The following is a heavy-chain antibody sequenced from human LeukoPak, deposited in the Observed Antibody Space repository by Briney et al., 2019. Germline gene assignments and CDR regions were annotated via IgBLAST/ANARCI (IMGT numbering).Heavy chain of an antibody. CDR1: GYTFTGYY. D-gene: IGHD4-11*01. V-gene: IGHV1-46*01. CDR2: INPSGGST. CDR3: ARVLDSNYETGSYYYYGMDV. Sequence: GASVKVSCTASGYTFTGYYMHWVRQAPGQGLEWMGIINPSGGSTSYAQKFQGRVTMTRDTSTSTVYMELSSLRSEDTAVYYCARVLDSNYETGSYYYYGMDVWGQGTTVTVSS. J-gene: IGHJ6*02.